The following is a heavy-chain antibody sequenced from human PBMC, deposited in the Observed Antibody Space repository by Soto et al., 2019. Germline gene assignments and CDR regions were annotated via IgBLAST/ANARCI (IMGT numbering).Heavy chain of an antibody. Sequence: PGESLKISCKGSGYSFTSYWIGWVRQMPGKGLEWMGIIYPGDSDTRYSPSFQGQVTISADKSISTAYLQWSSLKASDTAMYYCAIQVLLGDPHYRLAVWGQRTTVPVSS. D-gene: IGHD3-10*01. CDR3: AIQVLLGDPHYRLAV. CDR2: IYPGDSDT. V-gene: IGHV5-51*01. CDR1: GYSFTSYW. J-gene: IGHJ6*02.